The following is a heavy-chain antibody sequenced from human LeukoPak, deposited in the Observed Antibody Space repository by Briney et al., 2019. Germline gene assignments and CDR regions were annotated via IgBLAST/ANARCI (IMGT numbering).Heavy chain of an antibody. J-gene: IGHJ4*02. D-gene: IGHD6-6*01. Sequence: ASVKVSCKASGGTSSSYAISWVRQAPGQGLEWMGGIIPIFGTANYAQKFQGGVTITADESTSTAYMELSSLRSEDTAVYYCARVSPSSSGYYFDYWGQGTLVTVSS. V-gene: IGHV1-69*13. CDR2: IIPIFGTA. CDR3: ARVSPSSSGYYFDY. CDR1: GGTSSSYA.